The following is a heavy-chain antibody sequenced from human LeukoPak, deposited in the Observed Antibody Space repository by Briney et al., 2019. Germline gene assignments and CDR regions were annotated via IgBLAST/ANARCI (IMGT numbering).Heavy chain of an antibody. J-gene: IGHJ3*02. V-gene: IGHV4-59*12. CDR2: IYYSGDT. D-gene: IGHD3-22*01. CDR3: ARKYYYDSNGRDAFDI. Sequence: SETLSLTCTVSRDSISGYSWSWIRQSPGGGLEWIGYIYYSGDTAYKPSLRSRVTMSVDTSKNQFSLKLSSVTAADTAVYYCARKYYYDSNGRDAFDIWGQGTMVTVSS. CDR1: RDSISGYS.